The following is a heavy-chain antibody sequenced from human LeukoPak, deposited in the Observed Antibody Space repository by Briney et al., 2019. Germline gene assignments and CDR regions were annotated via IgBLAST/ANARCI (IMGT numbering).Heavy chain of an antibody. CDR3: ASVVVEMATKSYYFDY. Sequence: SETLSLTCTVSGGSISSYYWSWIRQPPGKGLEWIGYIYYSGSTNYNPSLKSRVTISVDTSKNQFSLKLSSVTAADTAVYYCASVVVEMATKSYYFDYWGQGTLVTVSS. CDR1: GGSISSYY. J-gene: IGHJ4*02. CDR2: IYYSGST. V-gene: IGHV4-59*01. D-gene: IGHD5-24*01.